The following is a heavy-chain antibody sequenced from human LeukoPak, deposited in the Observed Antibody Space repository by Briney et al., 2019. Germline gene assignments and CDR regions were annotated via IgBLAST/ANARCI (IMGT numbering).Heavy chain of an antibody. CDR1: GFTFSSYE. CDR2: ISSGSTI. Sequence: GGSLRLSCAASGFTFSSYEMNWVRQAPGKGLEWVSYISSGSTIYYADSVKGRFTISRDNAKNSLYLQMNSLRAEDTAVYYCARTHQSQNYYGSGSYARYFDYWGQGTLVTVSS. J-gene: IGHJ4*02. D-gene: IGHD3-10*01. V-gene: IGHV3-48*03. CDR3: ARTHQSQNYYGSGSYARYFDY.